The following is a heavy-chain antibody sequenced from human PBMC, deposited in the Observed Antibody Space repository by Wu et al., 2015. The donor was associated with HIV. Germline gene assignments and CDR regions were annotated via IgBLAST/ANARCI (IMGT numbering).Heavy chain of an antibody. D-gene: IGHD4-17*01. V-gene: IGHV4-30-4*01. CDR2: IYYSGRT. J-gene: IGHJ4*02. Sequence: VQLQESGPGLVKPSQILSLICSVSGDSITNDGYYWSWIRQPPGKGLEWIGYIYYSGRTSYNPSLKSRVSMTLDSSKNQFSLNLASMTAPDTAVYYCARAATVTTGFDFWGQGTLVTVSS. CDR1: GDSITNDGYY. CDR3: ARAATVTTGFDF.